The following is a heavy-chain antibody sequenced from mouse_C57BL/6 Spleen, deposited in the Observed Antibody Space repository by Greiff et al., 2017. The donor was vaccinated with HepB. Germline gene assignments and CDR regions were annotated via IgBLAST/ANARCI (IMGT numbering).Heavy chain of an antibody. CDR2: IWTGGGT. Sequence: QVQLQQSGPGLVAPSQRLSITCTVSGFSFTSYSISWVRQPPGKGLEWLGVIWTGGGTNYNSALKSRLSISKDNSKSQVFLKMNSLQTDDTARYYCARKGYGISPLSMGYWGQGTSVTVSS. CDR1: GFSFTSYS. CDR3: ARKGYGISPLSMGY. V-gene: IGHV2-9-1*01. D-gene: IGHD1-1*01. J-gene: IGHJ4*01.